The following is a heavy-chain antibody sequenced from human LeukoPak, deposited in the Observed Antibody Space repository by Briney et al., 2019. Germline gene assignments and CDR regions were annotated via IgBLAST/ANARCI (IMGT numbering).Heavy chain of an antibody. V-gene: IGHV4-59*08. Sequence: SETLSLTCTVSGGSISSYYWSWIRQPPGKGLEWIGYIYYSGSTNYNPSLKSRVTISVDTSKNQFSLKLSSVTAADTAVYYCARHRTSYYYGSGSYYPYYYYGMDVWGRGTTVTVSS. CDR1: GGSISSYY. CDR3: ARHRTSYYYGSGSYYPYYYYGMDV. CDR2: IYYSGST. J-gene: IGHJ6*02. D-gene: IGHD3-10*01.